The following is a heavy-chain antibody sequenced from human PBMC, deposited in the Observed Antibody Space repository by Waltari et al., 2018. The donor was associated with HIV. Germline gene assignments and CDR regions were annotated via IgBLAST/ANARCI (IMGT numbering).Heavy chain of an antibody. CDR1: GGSFSGYY. V-gene: IGHV4-34*01. CDR3: ARGRGDIVVVPAVMEIAYGMDV. Sequence: QVQLQQWGAGLLKPSETLSLTCAVYGGSFSGYYWSWIRQPPGKGLEWIGEINHSGSTNYNPSLKSRVTISVDTSKNQFSRKLSSVTAADTAVYYCARGRGDIVVVPAVMEIAYGMDVWGQGTTVTVSS. D-gene: IGHD2-2*01. CDR2: INHSGST. J-gene: IGHJ6*02.